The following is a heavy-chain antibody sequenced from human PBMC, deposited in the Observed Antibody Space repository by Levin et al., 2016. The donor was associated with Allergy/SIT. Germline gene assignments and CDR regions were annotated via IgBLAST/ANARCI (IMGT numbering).Heavy chain of an antibody. Sequence: GESLKISCGVSGITFQNVWMTWVRQPPGKGLQWIGRIKDKSASEATDYAAPLQGRFTISRDDSKNTLFLDMNSLTPDDTAVYYCTTYAAQFPTPLDFWGEGTLVTVSS. CDR3: TTYAAQFPTPLDF. J-gene: IGHJ4*02. CDR1: GITFQNVW. D-gene: IGHD2-2*01. CDR2: IKDKSASEAT. V-gene: IGHV3-15*05.